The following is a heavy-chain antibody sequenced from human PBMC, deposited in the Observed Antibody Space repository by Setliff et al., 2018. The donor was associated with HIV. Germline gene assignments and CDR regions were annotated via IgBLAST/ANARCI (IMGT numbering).Heavy chain of an antibody. CDR3: VALTPDFDWLLLVGVGAFDI. V-gene: IGHV4-4*02. CDR2: IHHSGDT. D-gene: IGHD3-9*01. CDR1: GGSIGGTHY. Sequence: SETLSLTCAVSGGSIGGTHYWHWVRQPPGRGLEWIGDIHHSGDTNYNPSLKSRVTLSIDNFNNQFSLKLTSVTAADTAIYYCVALTPDFDWLLLVGVGAFDIWGQGTMVTVSS. J-gene: IGHJ3*02.